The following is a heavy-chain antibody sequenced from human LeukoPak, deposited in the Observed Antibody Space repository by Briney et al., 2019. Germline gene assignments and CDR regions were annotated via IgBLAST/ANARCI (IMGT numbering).Heavy chain of an antibody. V-gene: IGHV4-38-2*01. Sequence: SETLSLTCAVSGYSISSGYYWGWVRQPPGEGLEWIGSIYHSGSTYYNPSLKSRVTRSVDTSKNQFSLKLSSVTAADTAVYYCARNIRHFDYWGQGTLVTVSS. D-gene: IGHD1/OR15-1a*01. CDR3: ARNIRHFDY. J-gene: IGHJ4*02. CDR1: GYSISSGYY. CDR2: IYHSGST.